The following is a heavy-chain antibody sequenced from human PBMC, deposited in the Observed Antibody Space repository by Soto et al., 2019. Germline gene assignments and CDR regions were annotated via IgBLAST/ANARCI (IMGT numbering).Heavy chain of an antibody. D-gene: IGHD2-2*01. CDR3: AKRACSTASCSYFDY. CDR2: ISGTDGST. Sequence: GGSLRLSCAASGFTFRTYDMSWVRQAPGKGLEWVSGISGTDGSTSYIASVKGRFTISRDDSENTLYLQMNSLRAEDTAVYYCAKRACSTASCSYFDYWGQGTLVTVSS. CDR1: GFTFRTYD. J-gene: IGHJ4*02. V-gene: IGHV3-23*01.